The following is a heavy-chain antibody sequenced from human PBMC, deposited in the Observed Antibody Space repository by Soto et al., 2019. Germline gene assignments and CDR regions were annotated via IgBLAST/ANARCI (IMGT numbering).Heavy chain of an antibody. CDR1: GASISSTSSY. CDR2: FFYNKNT. CDR3: ARHVEWEIFYYFEH. D-gene: IGHD3-9*01. J-gene: IGHJ4*01. Sequence: SETLSLTCTVSGASISSTSSYWGWVRQPPGKGLEWIGSFFYNKNTYYNPSLKSRVTISVDTSKMQFSLNLTSVTAADTAVYYCARHVEWEIFYYFEHWGQGTSVT. V-gene: IGHV4-39*01.